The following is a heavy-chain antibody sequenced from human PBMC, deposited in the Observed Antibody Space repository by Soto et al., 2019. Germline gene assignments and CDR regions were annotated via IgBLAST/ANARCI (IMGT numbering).Heavy chain of an antibody. Sequence: SETLSLTCTVSGGSIRSGGYYWSWVRQNPRKGLEWIGNIYYSGNTYYNPSLKSRLTISVDTSKNKFSLNLSSVTAADTAVYYCARDQRLDSYSSPLYLYFDSWGQGSLVTVSS. J-gene: IGHJ4*02. CDR1: GGSIRSGGYY. V-gene: IGHV4-31*03. CDR2: IYYSGNT. D-gene: IGHD6-19*01. CDR3: ARDQRLDSYSSPLYLYFDS.